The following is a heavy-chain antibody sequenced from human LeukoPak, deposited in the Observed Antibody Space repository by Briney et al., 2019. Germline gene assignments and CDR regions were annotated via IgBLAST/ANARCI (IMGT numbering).Heavy chain of an antibody. D-gene: IGHD3-16*02. CDR2: ISYDGSNK. Sequence: GGSLRLSCALSGFTLSSYAVHWVRQAPGEGLEWVAVISYDGSNKYYADSVKGRFTIARDHSKNAQYLQMNSMRAEDTAVYYCARDQYYDYVWGSYRYSHGHGMDVWGQGTTVTVSS. CDR1: GFTLSSYA. V-gene: IGHV3-30-3*01. J-gene: IGHJ6*02. CDR3: ARDQYYDYVWGSYRYSHGHGMDV.